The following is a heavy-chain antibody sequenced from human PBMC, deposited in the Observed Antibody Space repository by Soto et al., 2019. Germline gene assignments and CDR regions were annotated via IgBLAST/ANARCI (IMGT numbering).Heavy chain of an antibody. CDR1: GGTFSSYA. CDR3: ASLVWSGYYCYFDY. J-gene: IGHJ4*02. V-gene: IGHV1-69*01. CDR2: IIPIFGTA. D-gene: IGHD3-3*01. Sequence: VNVSCKASGGTFSSYAISWVRQAPGQGLEWMGGIIPIFGTANYAQKFQGRVTITADESTSTAYMELSSLRSEDTAVYYCASLVWSGYYCYFDYWGQGTLVTVSS.